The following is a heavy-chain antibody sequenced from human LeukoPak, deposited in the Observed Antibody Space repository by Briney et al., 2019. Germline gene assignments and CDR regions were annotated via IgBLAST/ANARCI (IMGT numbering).Heavy chain of an antibody. CDR3: ARDSGSSGWDPTNFFDY. J-gene: IGHJ4*02. CDR2: INPNSGGT. V-gene: IGHV1-2*02. D-gene: IGHD6-19*01. CDR1: GYTFTGYY. Sequence: ASVKVSCKASGYTFTGYYMHWVRQAPGQGLEWMGWINPNSGGTNYAPKFQGRVTMTRDTSINTAYLELSRSDDTAVYYCARDSGSSGWDPTNFFDYWGQGTLVTVSS.